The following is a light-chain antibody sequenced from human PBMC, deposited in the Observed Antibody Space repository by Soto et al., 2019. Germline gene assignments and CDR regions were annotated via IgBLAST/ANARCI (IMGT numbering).Light chain of an antibody. CDR3: NSYTSRSTRV. CDR1: SSDIGGYNY. V-gene: IGLV2-14*01. J-gene: IGLJ2*01. CDR2: DIN. Sequence: QSALTQPASVSGSPGQSITISCTGTSSDIGGYNYVSWYQQHPGKAPKVIIYDINNRPSGVSNRFSGSKSGNTASLTISGLEADEEADYCRNSYTSRSTRVFGGGTKLTVL.